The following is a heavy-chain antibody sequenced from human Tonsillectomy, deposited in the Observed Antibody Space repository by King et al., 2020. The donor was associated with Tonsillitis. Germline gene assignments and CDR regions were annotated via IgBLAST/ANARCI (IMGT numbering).Heavy chain of an antibody. CDR1: GFFFSGYA. J-gene: IGHJ4*02. CDR2: ISYDGSIQ. Sequence: VQLVESGGGVVQPGRSLRLSCAASGFFFSGYAMHWVRQAPGKGLEWVALISYDGSIQASADSVQGRFTISRDNSKNTVYLQMNSLRSEDTAVYYCARGAADYGDPAFDFWGQGTLVTVSS. V-gene: IGHV3-30-3*01. CDR3: ARGAADYGDPAFDF. D-gene: IGHD4-17*01.